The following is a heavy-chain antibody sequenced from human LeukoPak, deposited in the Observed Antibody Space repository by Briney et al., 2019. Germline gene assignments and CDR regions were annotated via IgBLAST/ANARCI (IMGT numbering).Heavy chain of an antibody. CDR2: IYYSGST. Sequence: SETLSLTCTVSGGSISSGDYYWSWIRQPPGKGLEWIGYIYYSGSTYYNPSLKSRVTISVDTSKNQFSLKLSSVTAADTAVYYCARDGGTVPGEYYFDSWGQGTLVTVSS. CDR3: ARDGGTVPGEYYFDS. D-gene: IGHD1-26*01. J-gene: IGHJ4*02. CDR1: GGSISSGDYY. V-gene: IGHV4-30-4*01.